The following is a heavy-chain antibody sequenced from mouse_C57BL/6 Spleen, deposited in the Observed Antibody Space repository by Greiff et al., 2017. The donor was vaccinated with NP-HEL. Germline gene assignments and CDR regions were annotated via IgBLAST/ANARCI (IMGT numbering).Heavy chain of an antibody. CDR1: GYTFTSYW. V-gene: IGHV1-64*01. CDR3: ARPLDYYVSSYDYFDY. Sequence: QVQLQQPGAELVKPGASVKLSCKASGYTFTSYWMHWVKQRPGQGLEWIGMIHPNSGSTNYNEKFKSKATLTVDKSSSTAYMQLSSLTSEDSAVYSCARPLDYYVSSYDYFDYWGQGTTLTVSS. CDR2: IHPNSGST. D-gene: IGHD1-1*01. J-gene: IGHJ2*01.